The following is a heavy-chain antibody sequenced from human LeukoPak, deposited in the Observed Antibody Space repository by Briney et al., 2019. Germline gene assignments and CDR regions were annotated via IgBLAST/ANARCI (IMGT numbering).Heavy chain of an antibody. CDR2: ITSRSSSI. Sequence: GGSLRLSCAASGFTFSNYNMNWVRQAPGKGLEWVTYITSRSSSIYYADSVKGRFTISRDNAQNSLYLQMNSLRDEDTAVYYCARDSRFGKLLIPYFDYWGQGTLVTVSS. J-gene: IGHJ4*02. V-gene: IGHV3-48*02. CDR3: ARDSRFGKLLIPYFDY. D-gene: IGHD3-10*01. CDR1: GFTFSNYN.